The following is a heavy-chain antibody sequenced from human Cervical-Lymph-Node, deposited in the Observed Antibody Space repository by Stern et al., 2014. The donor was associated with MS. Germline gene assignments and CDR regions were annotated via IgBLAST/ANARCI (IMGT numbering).Heavy chain of an antibody. J-gene: IGHJ4*02. CDR1: GFTFDDSA. V-gene: IGHV3-9*01. CDR2: ISWNSGSI. CDR3: AKDRNYGDYLSFDH. D-gene: IGHD4-17*01. Sequence: QLVQSGGGLEQPGRSLRLSCAASGFTFDDSAMNWVRQAPGQGLEWVSGISWNSGSIAYADSVKGRFTISRDNTKNSLYLQMNSLRAEDTALYYCAKDRNYGDYLSFDHWGQGTPVTVSS.